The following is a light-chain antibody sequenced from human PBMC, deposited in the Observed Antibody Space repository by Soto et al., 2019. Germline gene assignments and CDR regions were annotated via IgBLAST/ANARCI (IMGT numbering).Light chain of an antibody. CDR1: QSVSSSY. CDR3: QQYGSSLRT. Sequence: EIVLTPSPGTPSLSPGERATLSCRASQSVSSSYLAWYQQKPGQAPRLLIYGASNRATGIPDRFSGSGSGTDFTLTISRLDPEDFAVYYCQQYGSSLRTFGQGTKVDIK. CDR2: GAS. V-gene: IGKV3-20*01. J-gene: IGKJ1*01.